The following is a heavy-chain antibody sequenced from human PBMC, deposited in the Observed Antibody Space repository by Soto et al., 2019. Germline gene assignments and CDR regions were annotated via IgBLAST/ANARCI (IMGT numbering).Heavy chain of an antibody. D-gene: IGHD3-16*01. CDR1: GGSISSYY. V-gene: IGHV4-59*08. Sequence: QVQLQESGPGLVKPSETLSLTCTVSGGSISSYYWSWIRQPPGKGLEWIGYSYYSGRTNYNPSLQRRVTISVDTSKTQFSLKLSSVTAADTAVYYCARGWDAYNYAWAQGLDYWGQGTLVTVSS. J-gene: IGHJ4*02. CDR2: SYYSGRT. CDR3: ARGWDAYNYAWAQGLDY.